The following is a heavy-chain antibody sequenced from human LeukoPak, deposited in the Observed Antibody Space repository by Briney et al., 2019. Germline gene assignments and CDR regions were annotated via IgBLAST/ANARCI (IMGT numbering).Heavy chain of an antibody. CDR2: IKQDGSEK. V-gene: IGHV3-7*01. CDR3: ARESAPYIVLMVYAMRSTYNWFDP. J-gene: IGHJ5*02. CDR1: GFTFSSYW. D-gene: IGHD2-8*01. Sequence: PGGSLRLSCAASGFTFSSYWMSWVRQAPGKGLEWVANIKQDGSEKYYVDSVKGRFTISRDNAKNSLYLQMNSLRAEDTAVYYCARESAPYIVLMVYAMRSTYNWFDPWGQGTLVTVSS.